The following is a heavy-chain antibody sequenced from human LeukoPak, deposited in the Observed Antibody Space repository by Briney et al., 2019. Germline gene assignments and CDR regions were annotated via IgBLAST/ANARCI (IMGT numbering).Heavy chain of an antibody. CDR3: ARGSIKSGSYPPLFY. CDR2: IIPIFGTA. J-gene: IGHJ4*02. V-gene: IGHV1-69*05. Sequence: VTSVKVSCEASGGTFSSYAISWVRQAPGQGLEWMGGIIPIFGTANYAQEFQGRVTITTDESTCTAYMELSSLRSEDTAVYYCARGSIKSGSYPPLFYWGQGTLVTVSS. D-gene: IGHD1-26*01. CDR1: GGTFSSYA.